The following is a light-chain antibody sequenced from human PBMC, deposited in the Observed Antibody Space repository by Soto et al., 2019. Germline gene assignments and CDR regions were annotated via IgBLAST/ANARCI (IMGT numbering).Light chain of an antibody. CDR1: SGGIASNY. CDR3: QSYDNSSVI. Sequence: NFMLTQPHSVSESPGKKVTISCTGSSGGIASNYVQWYQQRPGSAPTTVVFEDDPRPSGVPDRFSGSIDSSSISASLTISGLKTEDEAGYYCQSYDNSSVIFGGGTKLTVL. J-gene: IGLJ2*01. V-gene: IGLV6-57*02. CDR2: EDD.